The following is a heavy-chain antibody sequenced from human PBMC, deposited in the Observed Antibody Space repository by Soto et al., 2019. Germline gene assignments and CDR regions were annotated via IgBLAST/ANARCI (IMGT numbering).Heavy chain of an antibody. CDR1: EFTFSKHG. D-gene: IGHD2-8*01. CDR2: ISYDGSNK. Sequence: GGSLRLSCAASEFTFSKHGMHWVRQAPGKGLEWVAVISYDGSNKYYGDSVKDRFTISRDNSKNTLYLHMNSLRPEDTAVYFCAKGPPLLMVYPVLDSWGQGTLVTVSS. V-gene: IGHV3-30*18. CDR3: AKGPPLLMVYPVLDS. J-gene: IGHJ4*02.